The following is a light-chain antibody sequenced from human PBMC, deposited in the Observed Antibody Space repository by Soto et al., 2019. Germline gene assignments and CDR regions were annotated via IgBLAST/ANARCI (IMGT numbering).Light chain of an antibody. Sequence: DIQMTQSPSSLSASVGDRVTITCRASQRISSYLNWYQQKPGKAPKLLIYAASSLQSGVPSRFSGSGSGTDFTLTISRLQPEDFATYYCQQRYSTPFTFGPGTKVDIK. V-gene: IGKV1-39*01. CDR3: QQRYSTPFT. J-gene: IGKJ3*01. CDR2: AAS. CDR1: QRISSY.